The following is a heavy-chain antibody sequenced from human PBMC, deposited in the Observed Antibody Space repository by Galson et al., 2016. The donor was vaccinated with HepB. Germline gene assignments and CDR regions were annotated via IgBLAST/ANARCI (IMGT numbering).Heavy chain of an antibody. CDR2: ISYDGSNK. D-gene: IGHD1-1*01. CDR1: GFTFSSYA. CDR3: ARDGFNWNGNPEDY. J-gene: IGHJ4*02. Sequence: SLRLSCAVSGFTFSSYAMHWVRQAPGKGLEWVAVISYDGSNKYHADSVKGRFTISRDNSKNTLYLQMNSLRGEGTAVYYCARDGFNWNGNPEDYWGQGTLVTVSS. V-gene: IGHV3-30-3*01.